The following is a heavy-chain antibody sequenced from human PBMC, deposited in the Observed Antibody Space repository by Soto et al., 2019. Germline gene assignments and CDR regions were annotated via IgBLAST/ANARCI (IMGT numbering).Heavy chain of an antibody. CDR1: GFTFSNYG. CDR2: ISYDGSSK. Sequence: QVQLVESGGGVVQPGRSLRLSCAASGFTFSNYGIHWVRQAPGKGLEWVAVISYDGSSKDYADSVKGRFTISRDNSKNTLYLQMNGLRIEDTAVYYCAKDDGSTWSMFYAYYGVDVWGQGTTGTVSS. CDR3: AKDDGSTWSMFYAYYGVDV. D-gene: IGHD6-13*01. V-gene: IGHV3-30*18. J-gene: IGHJ6*02.